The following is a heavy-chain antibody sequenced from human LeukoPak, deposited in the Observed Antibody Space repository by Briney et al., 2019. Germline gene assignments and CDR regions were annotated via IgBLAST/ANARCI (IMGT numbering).Heavy chain of an antibody. CDR1: GYSFSTYG. J-gene: IGHJ4*02. CDR3: ARDWGGIEVTGSQFDY. V-gene: IGHV1-18*01. CDR2: ISAHNGNT. Sequence: ASVKVSCKASGYSFSTYGVSWVRQAPGQGLEWMGWISAHNGNTIYAQSFQGRVTMTTDTSTNTAYMELRSLRSDDTAIFYCARDWGGIEVTGSQFDYWGQGTPVTVSS. D-gene: IGHD6-19*01.